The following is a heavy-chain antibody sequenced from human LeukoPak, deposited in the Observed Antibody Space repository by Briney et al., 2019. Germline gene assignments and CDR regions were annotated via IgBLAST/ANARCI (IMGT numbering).Heavy chain of an antibody. J-gene: IGHJ4*02. D-gene: IGHD3-22*01. CDR3: ARSGYQTYFDY. CDR1: GGTFSSYA. CDR2: IIPILGIA. Sequence: ASVKVSCKASGGTFSSYAISWVRQAPGQGLEWMGRIIPILGIANYAQKFQGRVTITADKSTSTAYMELSSLRSEDTAVYYCARSGYQTYFDYWGQGTLVTVSS. V-gene: IGHV1-69*04.